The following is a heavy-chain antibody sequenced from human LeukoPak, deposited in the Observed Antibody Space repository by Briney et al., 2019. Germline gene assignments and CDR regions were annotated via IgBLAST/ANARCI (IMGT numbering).Heavy chain of an antibody. CDR3: ARDSLGAGTVGATSGY. CDR1: GGSISSSSYY. V-gene: IGHV4-39*02. D-gene: IGHD1-26*01. J-gene: IGHJ4*02. Sequence: PETLSLTCAVSGGSISSSSYYWGWIRQPPGKGLEWSGSIYYSGNTYYNPSLKSRLTISVDTSKNQFSLKLSSVTAADTAVYYCARDSLGAGTVGATSGYWGQGTLVTVSS. CDR2: IYYSGNT.